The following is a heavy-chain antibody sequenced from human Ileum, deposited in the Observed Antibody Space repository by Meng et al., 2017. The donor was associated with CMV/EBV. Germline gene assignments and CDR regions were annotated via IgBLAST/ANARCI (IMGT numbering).Heavy chain of an antibody. CDR3: AVGGGGVVTRGY. J-gene: IGHJ4*02. V-gene: IGHV3-74*01. Sequence: STSWIPGARQAPETGRWWYSLINRDGSTTNYAVRVKGPFTISRSNAKNTLYLQKNSLSLEDTAGYYCAVGGGGVVTRGYWGQGTLVTVSS. CDR1: STSW. CDR2: INRDGSTT. D-gene: IGHD3-3*01.